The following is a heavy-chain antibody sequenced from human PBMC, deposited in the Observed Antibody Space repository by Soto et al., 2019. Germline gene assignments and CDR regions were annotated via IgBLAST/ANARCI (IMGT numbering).Heavy chain of an antibody. J-gene: IGHJ6*02. CDR3: AKGAGDRLALGMDV. V-gene: IGHV3-30*18. CDR2: ISYDGSNT. D-gene: IGHD1-26*01. Sequence: QVQLVESGGGVVQPGWSLRLSCAASGFSISDYGMEWVRQAPGKGLAWVALISYDGSNTYYADSVKGRFTISRDNSKDTRFLQMTGLRREDTAVYYCAKGAGDRLALGMDVWGQGTTVTVSS. CDR1: GFSISDYG.